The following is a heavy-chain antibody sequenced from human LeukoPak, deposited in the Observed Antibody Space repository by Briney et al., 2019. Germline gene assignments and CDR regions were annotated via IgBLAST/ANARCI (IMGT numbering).Heavy chain of an antibody. V-gene: IGHV3-30-3*01. CDR2: ISYDGSNK. Sequence: GRSLRLSCAASGFTFSSYAMHWVRQAPGKGLEWVAVISYDGSNKYYADSVKGRFTISRDNSKNTLYLQMNSLRAEDTAVYYCARGSSSNSWYFDYWGQGTRVTVSS. J-gene: IGHJ4*02. CDR3: ARGSSSNSWYFDY. D-gene: IGHD6-13*01. CDR1: GFTFSSYA.